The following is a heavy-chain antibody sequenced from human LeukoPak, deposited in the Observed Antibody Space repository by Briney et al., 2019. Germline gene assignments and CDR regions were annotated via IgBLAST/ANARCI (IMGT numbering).Heavy chain of an antibody. CDR1: GYTLTEFS. J-gene: IGHJ5*02. CDR2: FDPEDGET. CDR3: ASAYVRFLEWLPRSNWSDP. Sequence: ASVTVSCKVSGYTLTEFSMHWVRQAPGKGLEWMGGFDPEDGETIYAQKFQGRVTMTEDTSTDTAYMELSSLRSEDTAVYYCASAYVRFLEWLPRSNWSDPWGQGTLVTVSS. V-gene: IGHV1-24*01. D-gene: IGHD3-3*01.